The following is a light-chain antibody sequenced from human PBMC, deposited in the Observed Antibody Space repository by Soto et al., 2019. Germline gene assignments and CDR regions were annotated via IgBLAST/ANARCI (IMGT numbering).Light chain of an antibody. CDR1: QSVRNNY. CDR3: QQYRDLPQT. J-gene: IGKJ1*01. Sequence: EIVLTQSPGTLSLSPGERATLSCRASQSVRNNYLAWYQQKPGQAPRLLIYNSSTRVTGIPDRFSGSGSGTDFTLTISRLEPEDFALYYCQQYRDLPQTFGQGTMVEMK. V-gene: IGKV3-20*01. CDR2: NSS.